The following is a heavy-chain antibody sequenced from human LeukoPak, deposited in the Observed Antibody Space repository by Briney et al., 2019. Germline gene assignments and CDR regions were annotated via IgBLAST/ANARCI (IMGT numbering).Heavy chain of an antibody. Sequence: GGSLRLSCAVSGLTFSDYSMTWVRQAPGKGPFWVSGISAGGGSTYYADSVKGRFTISRDNSRNTLYLQVNSLSAEDTAVYYCAKDAAGPEYWGQGTLVTVSS. D-gene: IGHD6-13*01. CDR2: ISAGGGST. CDR3: AKDAAGPEY. V-gene: IGHV3-23*01. CDR1: GLTFSDYS. J-gene: IGHJ4*02.